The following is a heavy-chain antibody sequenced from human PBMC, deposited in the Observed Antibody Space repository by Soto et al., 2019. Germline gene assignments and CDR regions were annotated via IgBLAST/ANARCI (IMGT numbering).Heavy chain of an antibody. CDR2: IKQDGNEK. J-gene: IGHJ3*02. V-gene: IGHV3-7*01. Sequence: EVQLVESGGGLVQPGGSLRLSCAVSGFTFSDYWMSWVRQAPGKGLEWVANIKQDGNEKYYVDSVKGRFTISRDNAKNSLDMQMNSMRAEDTVVYYGARGLGRSGWYSPWDAFDIWGQGTMVTVSS. CDR3: ARGLGRSGWYSPWDAFDI. D-gene: IGHD6-19*01. CDR1: GFTFSDYW.